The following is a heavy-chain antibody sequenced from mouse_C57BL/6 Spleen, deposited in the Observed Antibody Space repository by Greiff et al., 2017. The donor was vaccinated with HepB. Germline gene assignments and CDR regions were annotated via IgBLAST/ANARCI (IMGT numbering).Heavy chain of an antibody. Sequence: DVKLQESGAELVKPGASVKLSCTASGFNIKDYYMHWVKQRTEQGLEWIGRIDPEDGETKYAPKFQGKATITADTSSNTAYLQLSSLTSEDTAVYYCARSGGITTVAYYFDYWGQGTTLTVSS. V-gene: IGHV14-2*01. CDR2: IDPEDGET. J-gene: IGHJ2*01. CDR3: ARSGGITTVAYYFDY. D-gene: IGHD1-1*01. CDR1: GFNIKDYY.